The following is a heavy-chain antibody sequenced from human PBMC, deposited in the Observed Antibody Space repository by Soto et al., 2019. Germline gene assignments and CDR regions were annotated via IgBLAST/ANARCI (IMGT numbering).Heavy chain of an antibody. CDR3: ASMGYSGFDY. Sequence: SETLSLTCAVSGGSISSGGYSWSWIRQPPGKGLEWIGYIYHSGSTYYNPSLKSRVTISVDRSKNQFSLKLSSVTAADTAVYYCASMGYSGFDYWGQGTLVTVSS. V-gene: IGHV4-30-2*01. D-gene: IGHD5-12*01. CDR2: IYHSGST. J-gene: IGHJ4*02. CDR1: GGSISSGGYS.